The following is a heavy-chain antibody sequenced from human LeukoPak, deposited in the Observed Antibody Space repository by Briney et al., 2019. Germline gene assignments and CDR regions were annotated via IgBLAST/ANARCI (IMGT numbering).Heavy chain of an antibody. J-gene: IGHJ5*02. Sequence: GRSLRLSCAASGFTFSSYDMTWVRQAPGRGLEWVSSIRPSGDNTYYGDSVKGRFTISRDNSKNTVYLQMNSLRAEDTAVYYCARVSTHSCSSTSCYATLGWFDPWGQGTLVTVSS. CDR3: ARVSTHSCSSTSCYATLGWFDP. CDR2: IRPSGDNT. V-gene: IGHV3-23*01. D-gene: IGHD2-2*01. CDR1: GFTFSSYD.